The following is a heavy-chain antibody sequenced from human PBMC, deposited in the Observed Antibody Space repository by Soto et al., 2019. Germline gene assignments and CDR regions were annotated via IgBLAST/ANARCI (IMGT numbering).Heavy chain of an antibody. D-gene: IGHD2-21*01. Sequence: EVQLVESGGGLVQPGGSLRLSCAASGLTFSSHWMHWVRQAPGKGLVWVSRIDSDGSRTNYADSVKGRFTISRDNAKNTVYLQMNSLRVEETAGYYCARGVRGAYGLDIWGQGTMVTVSS. CDR3: ARGVRGAYGLDI. J-gene: IGHJ3*02. CDR1: GLTFSSHW. V-gene: IGHV3-74*01. CDR2: IDSDGSRT.